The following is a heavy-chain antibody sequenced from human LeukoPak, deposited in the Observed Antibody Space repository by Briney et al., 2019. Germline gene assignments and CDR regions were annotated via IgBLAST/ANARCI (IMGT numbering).Heavy chain of an antibody. CDR2: IKQDGSEK. Sequence: QAGGSLRLSCAASGFTFSSYWMSWVRQAPGKGLEWVANIKQDGSEKYYVDSVKGRFTISRDNAKNSLYLQMNSLRAEDTAVYYCARDGMVRGVDAFDIWGQGTMVTVSS. CDR1: GFTFSSYW. J-gene: IGHJ3*02. D-gene: IGHD3-10*01. V-gene: IGHV3-7*01. CDR3: ARDGMVRGVDAFDI.